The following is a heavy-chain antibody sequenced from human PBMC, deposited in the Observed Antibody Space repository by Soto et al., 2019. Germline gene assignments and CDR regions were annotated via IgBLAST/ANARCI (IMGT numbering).Heavy chain of an antibody. Sequence: SETLSLTCTVSGGSMSNYYWSWIRQSPGKGLEWIGYIYYSGSTSCNPSLKSRVTISVDTSKTQFSLKLSSVSAADTALYYCARGRNSFRYWGQGTLVTVSS. CDR3: ARGRNSFRY. V-gene: IGHV4-59*01. J-gene: IGHJ4*02. CDR2: IYYSGST. D-gene: IGHD1-26*01. CDR1: GGSMSNYY.